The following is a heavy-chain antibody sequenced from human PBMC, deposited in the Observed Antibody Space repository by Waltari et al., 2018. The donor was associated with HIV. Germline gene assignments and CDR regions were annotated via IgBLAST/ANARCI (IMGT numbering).Heavy chain of an antibody. J-gene: IGHJ6*02. CDR2: ITPFNGNT. Sequence: QMQLVQSGAEVKKTGSSVKVSCKASGYTFTYRYLHWVRQAPGQALEWMGWITPFNGNTNYAQKFQDRVTITRDRSMSTAYMKLSSLRFEDTAMYYCARSRDYGSGKDYDMDVWGQETTVTVSS. V-gene: IGHV1-45*02. D-gene: IGHD3-10*01. CDR3: ARSRDYGSGKDYDMDV. CDR1: GYTFTYRY.